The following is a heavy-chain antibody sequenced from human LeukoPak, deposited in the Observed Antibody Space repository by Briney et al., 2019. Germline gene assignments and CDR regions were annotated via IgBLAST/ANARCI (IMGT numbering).Heavy chain of an antibody. CDR3: ARERTVTTVVPGFYGMDV. J-gene: IGHJ6*02. CDR2: IRYDGSNK. Sequence: GGSLRLSCAASGFTFSSYGMHWVRQAPGKGLEWVAFIRYDGSNKYYADSVKGRFTISRDNSKNTLYLQMNSLRAEDTAVYYCARERTVTTVVPGFYGMDVWGQGTTVTVSS. D-gene: IGHD4-17*01. V-gene: IGHV3-30*02. CDR1: GFTFSSYG.